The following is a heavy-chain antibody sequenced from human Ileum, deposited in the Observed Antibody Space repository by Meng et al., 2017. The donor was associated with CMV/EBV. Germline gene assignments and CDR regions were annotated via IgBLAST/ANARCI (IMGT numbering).Heavy chain of an antibody. CDR3: ARDLPSSLGMDV. CDR2: ISYDGNRK. D-gene: IGHD1-26*01. Sequence: GESLKISCAASGFTLSAYGVHWVRQAPGKGLEWVAFISYDGNRKYYADSVAGRFTVSRDNSENTLFLQMNSLGVKDTALYYCARDLPSSLGMDVWGQGTTVTVSS. J-gene: IGHJ6*02. CDR1: GFTLSAYG. V-gene: IGHV3-30-3*01.